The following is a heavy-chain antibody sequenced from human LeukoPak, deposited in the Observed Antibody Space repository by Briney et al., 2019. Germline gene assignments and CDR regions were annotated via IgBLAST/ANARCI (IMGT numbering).Heavy chain of an antibody. CDR3: ARDPTVGVVISYTFGY. D-gene: IGHD3-3*01. Sequence: GGSLRLSCAASGFTFSSYWMSWVRQAPGKGLEWVANIKQDGNQKYYVDSVKGRFSISRDNAKNSLYLQMNSLRPEDTAVYYCARDPTVGVVISYTFGYWGQGTLVTVSS. V-gene: IGHV3-7*01. J-gene: IGHJ4*02. CDR1: GFTFSSYW. CDR2: IKQDGNQK.